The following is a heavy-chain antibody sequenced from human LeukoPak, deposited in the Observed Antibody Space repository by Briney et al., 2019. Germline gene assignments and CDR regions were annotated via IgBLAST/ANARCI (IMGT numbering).Heavy chain of an antibody. CDR1: GYTFSNFG. CDR3: ARDGTSTDDY. CDR2: ISGNNDNP. V-gene: IGHV1-18*01. Sequence: GASVKVYCKTSGYTFSNFGINWARQAPGQGLEWMGWISGNNDNPNYGQKFQGRLTVTTDSSTSTAYMELRNLRFDDTAVYYCARDGTSTDDYWGQGTLVTVSS. J-gene: IGHJ4*02. D-gene: IGHD2-2*01.